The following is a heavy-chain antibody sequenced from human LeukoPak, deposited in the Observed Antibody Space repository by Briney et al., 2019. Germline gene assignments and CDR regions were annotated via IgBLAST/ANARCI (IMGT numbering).Heavy chain of an antibody. J-gene: IGHJ4*02. D-gene: IGHD3-10*01. Sequence: GRSLRLSCAASGFTFRIYAMHWVRQAPGKGLEWVATLTYDGSDKDYADSVKGRFTISRDNSKNTLYLQMNGLRAEDTAVYFCARDLAESYLFDYWGQGTLVTVSS. V-gene: IGHV3-30-3*01. CDR3: ARDLAESYLFDY. CDR2: LTYDGSDK. CDR1: GFTFRIYA.